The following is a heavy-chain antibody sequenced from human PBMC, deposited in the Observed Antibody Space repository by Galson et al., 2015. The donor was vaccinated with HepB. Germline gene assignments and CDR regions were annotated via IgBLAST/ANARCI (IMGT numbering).Heavy chain of an antibody. V-gene: IGHV3-7*01. Sequence: SLRLSCAASGFTFSSYWMTWVRQAPGKGLEWMANINHDGSEKYYVDSVKGRFPISRDNARNSVYLQMDYLRVEDTAVYYCAQYNYWRFDYWGQGSLVTVSS. D-gene: IGHD1-14*01. CDR2: INHDGSEK. CDR1: GFTFSSYW. CDR3: AQYNYWRFDY. J-gene: IGHJ4*02.